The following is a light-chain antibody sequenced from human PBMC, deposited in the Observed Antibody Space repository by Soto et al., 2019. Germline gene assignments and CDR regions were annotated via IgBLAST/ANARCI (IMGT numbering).Light chain of an antibody. CDR1: SSNIGKNF. CDR2: ENN. V-gene: IGLV1-51*02. J-gene: IGLJ2*01. CDR3: ASWESSLYGVV. Sequence: QSVLTQPPSVSAAPGQTVTISCSGSSSNIGKNFVSWYQQFPGTAPKVLIYENNKRLSGIPNRFSGSKSGTSVTLGITGLQTGDEAFYYCASWESSLYGVVFGGGSKVTVL.